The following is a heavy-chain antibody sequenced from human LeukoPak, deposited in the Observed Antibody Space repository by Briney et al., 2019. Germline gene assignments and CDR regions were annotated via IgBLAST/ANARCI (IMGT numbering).Heavy chain of an antibody. D-gene: IGHD3-22*01. V-gene: IGHV1-18*01. J-gene: IGHJ4*02. Sequence: GASVKVSCKASGYTFTSYGISWVRQAPGQGLEWMGWISAYNGNTHYAPKLQGRVTMTTDTSTSTVYMELRSLRSDDTAVYYCARGSPPRRNYDSRGYYSYYFDYWGQGTLVTVSS. CDR3: ARGSPPRRNYDSRGYYSYYFDY. CDR1: GYTFTSYG. CDR2: ISAYNGNT.